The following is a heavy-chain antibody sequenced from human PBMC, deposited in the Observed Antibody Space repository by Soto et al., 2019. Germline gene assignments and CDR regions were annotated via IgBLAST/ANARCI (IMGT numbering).Heavy chain of an antibody. CDR2: VWYDGSKI. D-gene: IGHD3-10*01. Sequence: QVQVVESGGGVVQPGRSLRLSCAASGFTFSSYGMHWVRQAPGEGLEWVGGVWYDGSKIYYGDSVKGRLTISRDNSRNTLYLEMNSLRADDTGVYYCARDSVLGVANYGFDLWGQGTTVTVSS. CDR1: GFTFSSYG. J-gene: IGHJ3*01. V-gene: IGHV3-33*01. CDR3: ARDSVLGVANYGFDL.